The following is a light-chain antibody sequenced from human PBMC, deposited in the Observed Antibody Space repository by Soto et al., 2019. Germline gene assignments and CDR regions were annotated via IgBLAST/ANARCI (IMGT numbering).Light chain of an antibody. CDR2: GAS. J-gene: IGKJ2*01. Sequence: DIQMTQSPSTLSASVGDRVTITCRASQSISSWLAWYQQKPGKAPNLLVYGASALQSGVLSRFSGSGSGTEFTLTISSLQPDDLATYYCQQYNSCPYTFGQGTKLEIQ. CDR3: QQYNSCPYT. CDR1: QSISSW. V-gene: IGKV1-5*01.